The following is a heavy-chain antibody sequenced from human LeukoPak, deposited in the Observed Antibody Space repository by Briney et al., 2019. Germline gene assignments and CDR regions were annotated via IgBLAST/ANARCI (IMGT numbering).Heavy chain of an antibody. V-gene: IGHV4-39*07. CDR1: GGSISSSTYF. CDR3: ARLPAYYYYYMDV. CDR2: TYYGGST. Sequence: PSETLSLTCTVSGGSISSSTYFWGWIRQPPGKGLEWIGTTYYGGSTHYNPSLKSRVTISVDTSKNQFSLKLSSVTAADTAVYYCARLPAYYYYYMDVWGKGTTVTVSS. J-gene: IGHJ6*03.